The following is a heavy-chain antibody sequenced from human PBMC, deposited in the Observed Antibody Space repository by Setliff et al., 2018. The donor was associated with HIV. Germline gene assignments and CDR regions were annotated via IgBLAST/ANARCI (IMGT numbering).Heavy chain of an antibody. CDR3: ASARIPTGGTSTSFDY. J-gene: IGHJ4*02. CDR2: IYTSGST. D-gene: IGHD1-1*01. V-gene: IGHV4-61*10. CDR1: GGSVNSQSDY. Sequence: SETLSLTCTVSGGSVNSQSDYWTWIRQPAGKGLEWIGHIYTSGSTYYNPSLKSRVIISVDMSKNQFSLKLSSVTAADTAVYYCASARIPTGGTSTSFDYWGQGTLVTVSS.